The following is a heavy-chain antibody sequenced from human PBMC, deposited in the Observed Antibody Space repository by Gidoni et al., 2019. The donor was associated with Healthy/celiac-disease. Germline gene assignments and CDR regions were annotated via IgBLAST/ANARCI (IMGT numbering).Heavy chain of an antibody. CDR3: AKDPGTYYDFWSGYYYYYGMDV. D-gene: IGHD3-3*01. CDR1: GFTFSSYG. V-gene: IGHV3-30*18. CDR2: ISYDGSNK. J-gene: IGHJ6*02. Sequence: QVQLVESGGGVVQPGRSLRLSCAASGFTFSSYGMHWVRQAPGKGLEWIAVISYDGSNKYYADTVKGRFTISRDNSKNTLYLQMNSLRAEDTAVYYCAKDPGTYYDFWSGYYYYYGMDVLGQGTTVTVSS.